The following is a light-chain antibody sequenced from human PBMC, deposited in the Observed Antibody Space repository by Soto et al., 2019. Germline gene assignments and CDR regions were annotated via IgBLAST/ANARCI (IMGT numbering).Light chain of an antibody. J-gene: IGKJ3*01. CDR3: QKYNSYPLT. V-gene: IGKV1-5*03. CDR2: NAS. CDR1: QNISIW. Sequence: DIQMTQSPSTLSASVGDRVTITCRASQNISIWLAWYQQKPGKAPKLLIYNASTLQTGVPSRFSGSGSGTEFTLTISSLQPDDVATYNCQKYNSYPLTFGPGTRVDIK.